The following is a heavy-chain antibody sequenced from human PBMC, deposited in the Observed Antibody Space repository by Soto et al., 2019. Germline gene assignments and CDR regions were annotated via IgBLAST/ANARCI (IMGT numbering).Heavy chain of an antibody. Sequence: SGPTLVNPTQTLTLTCTFSGFSLTETGMGVGWIRQPPGKALEWLALIYWDDDKRYSPSLKRGLTISKDASKNQVVLTKTNVDAVDTATYYSAHRRSGYFDSWGQGTLVNVSS. J-gene: IGHJ4*02. CDR2: IYWDDDK. V-gene: IGHV2-5*02. CDR3: AHRRSGYFDS. CDR1: GFSLTETGMG.